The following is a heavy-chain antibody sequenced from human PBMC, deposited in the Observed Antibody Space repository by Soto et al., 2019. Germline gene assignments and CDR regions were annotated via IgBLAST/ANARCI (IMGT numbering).Heavy chain of an antibody. CDR1: GGSISSGGYY. CDR2: IYYSGST. V-gene: IGHV4-31*03. Sequence: QVQLQESGPGLVKPSQTLSLTCTVSGGSISSGGYYWSWIRQHPGKGLEWIGYIYYSGSTYYNPSLKSRVTISVDTSKNQFSLKLSSVTAADTAVYYCERVESSSPYYYYMDGWGKGTTVTVSS. D-gene: IGHD6-6*01. CDR3: ERVESSSPYYYYMDG. J-gene: IGHJ6*03.